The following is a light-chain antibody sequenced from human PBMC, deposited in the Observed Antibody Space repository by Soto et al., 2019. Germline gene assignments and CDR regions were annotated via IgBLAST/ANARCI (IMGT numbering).Light chain of an antibody. V-gene: IGLV3-1*01. CDR1: NLGDKY. Sequence: SYELTQPPSVSVSPGQTASITCSGDNLGDKYVCWYQQKPGQSPVLVIYQDTKRPSGIPERFSGSNSGNTATLTISGTQAVDEADYDCQACHSSPVVFGGGTQLTVL. CDR3: QACHSSPVV. CDR2: QDT. J-gene: IGLJ2*01.